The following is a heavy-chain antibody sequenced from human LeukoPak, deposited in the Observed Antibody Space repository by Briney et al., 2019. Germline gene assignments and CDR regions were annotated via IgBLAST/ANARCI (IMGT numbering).Heavy chain of an antibody. CDR3: ARLGHVVPAATSRSGSALYYYMDV. V-gene: IGHV3-21*01. CDR2: ISSSSSYI. J-gene: IGHJ6*03. D-gene: IGHD2-2*01. Sequence: GGSLRVSCAASGFTFSSYSMNWVRQAPGKGLEWVSSISSSSSYIYNADSVKGRFTISRDNAKNSLYLQMNSLRAEDTAVYYCARLGHVVPAATSRSGSALYYYMDVWGKGTTVTVSS. CDR1: GFTFSSYS.